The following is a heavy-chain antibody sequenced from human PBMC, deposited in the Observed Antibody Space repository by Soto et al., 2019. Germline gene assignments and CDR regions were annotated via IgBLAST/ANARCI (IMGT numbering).Heavy chain of an antibody. Sequence: GGSLRLSCAASGFTFSSYSMNWVRQAPGKGLEWVSSISSSSSYIYYADSVKGRFTISRDNAKNSLYLQMNSLRAEDTAVYYCARDPGIAARHEQNWFDPWGQGTLVTASS. CDR1: GFTFSSYS. V-gene: IGHV3-21*01. J-gene: IGHJ5*02. CDR3: ARDPGIAARHEQNWFDP. CDR2: ISSSSSYI. D-gene: IGHD6-6*01.